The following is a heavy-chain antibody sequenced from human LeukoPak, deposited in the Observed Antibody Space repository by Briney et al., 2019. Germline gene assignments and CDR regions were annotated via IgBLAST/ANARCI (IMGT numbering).Heavy chain of an antibody. J-gene: IGHJ4*02. CDR1: GFTFSSYA. CDR2: ISYDGSNK. D-gene: IGHD3-3*01. CDR3: ARGPYGFNFDY. V-gene: IGHV3-30-3*01. Sequence: PGGSLRLSCAASGFTFSSYAMHWVRQAPGKGLEWVAVISYDGSNKYYADSVKGRFTISRDNSKNTLYLQMNSLRAEDTAVYYCARGPYGFNFDYWGQGTLVTVSS.